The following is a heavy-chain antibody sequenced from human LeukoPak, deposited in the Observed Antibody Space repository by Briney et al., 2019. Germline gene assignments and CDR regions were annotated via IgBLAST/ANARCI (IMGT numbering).Heavy chain of an antibody. D-gene: IGHD6-13*01. V-gene: IGHV3-23*01. J-gene: IGHJ4*02. CDR1: GFTFGTSA. CDR3: AKGSLGSWYYFDY. Sequence: GGSLRLSCAASGFTFGTSAMSWVRQAPGKGPEWVSTFGRSGSDTYYSDSVKGRFTIFRDNSKNTLYLQMNSLRDEDTAVYYCAKGSLGSWYYFDYWGQGTLVTVSS. CDR2: FGRSGSDT.